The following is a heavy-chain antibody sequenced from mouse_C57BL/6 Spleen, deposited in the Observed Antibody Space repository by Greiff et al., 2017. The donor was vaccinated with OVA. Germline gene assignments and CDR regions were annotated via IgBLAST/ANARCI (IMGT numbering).Heavy chain of an antibody. J-gene: IGHJ1*03. CDR3: ARHNYGSSYVGWYFDV. CDR2: ISGGGGNT. Sequence: EVKLVESGGGLVKPGGSLKLSCAASGFTFSSYTMSWVRQTPEKRLEWVATISGGGGNTYYPDSVKGRFTISRDNAKNTLYLQMSSLRSEDTALYYCARHNYGSSYVGWYFDVWGTGTTVTVSS. CDR1: GFTFSSYT. V-gene: IGHV5-9*01. D-gene: IGHD1-1*01.